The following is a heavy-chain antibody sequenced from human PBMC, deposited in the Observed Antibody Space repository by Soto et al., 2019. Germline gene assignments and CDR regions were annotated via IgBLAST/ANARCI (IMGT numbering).Heavy chain of an antibody. D-gene: IGHD3-3*01. V-gene: IGHV3-11*01. Sequence: PGGSLRLSCAVSGFTFSDYYMSWIRQAPGKGLEWVSYISSRGSSIYYADSVKSRFTISRDNAKNSLYLQMNGLRAEDTAVYYCARGYYDFWSGYYISPYGMDVWGQGTTVTVSS. CDR2: ISSRGSSI. CDR3: ARGYYDFWSGYYISPYGMDV. CDR1: GFTFSDYY. J-gene: IGHJ6*02.